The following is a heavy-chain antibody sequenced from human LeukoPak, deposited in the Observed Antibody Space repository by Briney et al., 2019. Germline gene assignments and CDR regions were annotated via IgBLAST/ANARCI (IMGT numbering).Heavy chain of an antibody. Sequence: PGESLKISCKVSGYRFTTYWIGWVRQMPGKGLEWMGIIYPGDSDTRYSPSFQGQVTISADRSISTAYLQWSSLKASDTAMYYCARRAAGTWWFDPWGQGTLVTVSS. CDR2: IYPGDSDT. CDR1: GYRFTTYW. V-gene: IGHV5-51*01. J-gene: IGHJ5*02. D-gene: IGHD6-13*01. CDR3: ARRAAGTWWFDP.